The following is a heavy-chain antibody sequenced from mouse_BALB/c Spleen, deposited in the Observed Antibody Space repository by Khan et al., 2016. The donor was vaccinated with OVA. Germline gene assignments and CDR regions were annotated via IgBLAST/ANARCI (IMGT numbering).Heavy chain of an antibody. CDR2: IWGDGST. D-gene: IGHD1-1*02. V-gene: IGHV2-3*01. J-gene: IGHJ1*03. Sequence: QVQLKESGPDLVAPSQSLSITCTVSGFSLATYGVSWVRQPPGKGLEWRGIIWGDGSTNYHSTPISRLSTSKDYTKSQAFLTPNSLVPDDTATYSCAKFCYGGVSNWCFAVWGTGTTVTVSS. CDR1: GFSLATYG. CDR3: AKFCYGGVSNWCFAV.